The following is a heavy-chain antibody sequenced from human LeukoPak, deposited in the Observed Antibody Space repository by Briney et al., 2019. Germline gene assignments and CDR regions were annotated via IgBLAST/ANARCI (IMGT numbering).Heavy chain of an antibody. CDR2: ISSSSSYI. V-gene: IGHV3-21*01. CDR1: GFTFSSYS. CDR3: ARDGSPWELGDY. D-gene: IGHD1-26*01. J-gene: IGHJ4*02. Sequence: PGGSLRLSCAASGFTFSSYSMNWVRQAPGKGLEWVSSISSSSSYIYYADSVKGRFTISRDNAKNSLYLQMNSLRAEDTAVYYCARDGSPWELGDYWGQGTLVTVSS.